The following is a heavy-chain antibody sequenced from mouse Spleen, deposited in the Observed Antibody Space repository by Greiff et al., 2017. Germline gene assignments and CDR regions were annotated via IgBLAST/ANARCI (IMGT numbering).Heavy chain of an antibody. D-gene: IGHD4-1*01. J-gene: IGHJ2*01. Sequence: EVQLVESGGGLVQPGGSLKLSCAASGFTFSSYGMSWVRQTPDKRLELVATINSNGGSTYYPDSVKGRFTISRDNAKNTLYLQMSSLKSEDTAMYYCARAPGTYYFDYWGQGTTLTVSS. CDR1: GFTFSSYG. V-gene: IGHV5-6-3*01. CDR2: INSNGGST. CDR3: ARAPGTYYFDY.